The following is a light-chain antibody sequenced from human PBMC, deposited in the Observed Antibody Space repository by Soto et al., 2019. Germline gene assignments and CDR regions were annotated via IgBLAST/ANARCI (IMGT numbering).Light chain of an antibody. Sequence: ETVLTQSPGTLSLSPGERATLSCRASQSVNNNYLAWHQQKPGQAPRLLIYGASSRATGVPDRFSGSGSGTDLTLTISRLEPEDFAVYYWHQYGSIPRTFGQGTKLEIK. CDR3: HQYGSIPRT. CDR1: QSVNNNY. CDR2: GAS. V-gene: IGKV3-20*01. J-gene: IGKJ2*01.